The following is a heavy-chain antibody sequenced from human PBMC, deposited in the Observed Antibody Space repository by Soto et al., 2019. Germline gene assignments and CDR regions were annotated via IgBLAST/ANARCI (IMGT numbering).Heavy chain of an antibody. V-gene: IGHV4-59*01. J-gene: IGHJ4*02. CDR3: ALRSMAVVPEY. Sequence: QVQLQESGPGLVKPSETLSLTCAVSGDSISSYYCMWIRQPPGKGLESIGYLYYGRSANYNPSLTXRLTXSXDTSTNQCSLTLSSMTAVDTAVYYCALRSMAVVPEYWGQGTLVTVSS. D-gene: IGHD3-22*01. CDR1: GDSISSYY. CDR2: LYYGRSA.